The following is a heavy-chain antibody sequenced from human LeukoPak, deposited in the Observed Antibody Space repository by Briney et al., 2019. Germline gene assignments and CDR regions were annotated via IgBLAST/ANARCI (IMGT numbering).Heavy chain of an antibody. J-gene: IGHJ6*03. CDR3: ARDRPLWLQGGVYYYYYMDV. Sequence: GASVKVSCKASGYTFTSYYMHWVRQAPGQELEWMGIINPSGGSTSYAQKFQGRVTMTRDTSTSTVYMELSSLRSEDTAVYYCARDRPLWLQGGVYYYYYMDVWGKGTTVTISS. CDR1: GYTFTSYY. CDR2: INPSGGST. D-gene: IGHD5-24*01. V-gene: IGHV1-46*01.